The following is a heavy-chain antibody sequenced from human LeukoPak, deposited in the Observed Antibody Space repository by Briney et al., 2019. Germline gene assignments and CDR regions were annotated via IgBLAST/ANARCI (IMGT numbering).Heavy chain of an antibody. V-gene: IGHV3-7*01. CDR3: ARSRDLTTGVAWFDP. CDR2: IKQDGSEK. CDR1: AFTLSSHW. Sequence: PGGSLRLSCAASAFTLSSHWMSWVRQAPGKGPEWVANIKQDGSEKYYVDSVKGRFTISRDNAKNSLYLQMNNLRAEDTAVYYCARSRDLTTGVAWFDPWGQGTLVTVSS. J-gene: IGHJ5*02. D-gene: IGHD4-23*01.